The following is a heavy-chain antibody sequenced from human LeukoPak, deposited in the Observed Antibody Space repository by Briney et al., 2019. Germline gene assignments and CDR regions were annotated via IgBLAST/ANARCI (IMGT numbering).Heavy chain of an antibody. CDR2: IRYDGSNK. V-gene: IGHV3-30*02. CDR1: GFTFSSYG. D-gene: IGHD2-2*01. J-gene: IGHJ3*02. Sequence: GGSLSLSCAASGFTFSSYGMHWVRQAPGKGLEWVAFIRYDGSNKYYADSVKGRFTIPRDNSKNTLYLQMNSLRAEDTAVYYCAKDRLPYCSSTSCYWRYAFDIWGQGTMVTVSS. CDR3: AKDRLPYCSSTSCYWRYAFDI.